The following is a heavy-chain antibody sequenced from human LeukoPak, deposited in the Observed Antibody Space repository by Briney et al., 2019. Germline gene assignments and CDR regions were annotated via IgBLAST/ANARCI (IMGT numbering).Heavy chain of an antibody. CDR1: GGSISNYY. V-gene: IGHV4-59*08. D-gene: IGHD3-10*01. J-gene: IGHJ4*02. CDR3: ARFGITVVRGGKYYFDY. Sequence: SETLSLTCTVSGGSISNYYWSWIRQPPGKGLEWIGHIYYSGATKYNPSLKSRITISVDTSKNQFSLMLSFVTAADTAVYYCARFGITVVRGGKYYFDYWGQGTLVTVSS. CDR2: IYYSGAT.